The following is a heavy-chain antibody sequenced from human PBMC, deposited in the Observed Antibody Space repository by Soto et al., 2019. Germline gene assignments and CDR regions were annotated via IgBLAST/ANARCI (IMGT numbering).Heavy chain of an antibody. J-gene: IGHJ6*01. CDR2: IKRKIDGETT. D-gene: IGHD3-10*01. CDR3: VTVRGGGMDV. Sequence: EVQLVESGGGMVMPGGSLRLSCAASGFTFSDAWMTWIRQAPGKGLQCVGRIKRKIDGETTDYAAPVKGRFTISRDDSRNRLYLQMNSLKVEDTAMYYWVTVRGGGMDVWGQGTTVTVSS. V-gene: IGHV3-15*01. CDR1: GFTFSDAW.